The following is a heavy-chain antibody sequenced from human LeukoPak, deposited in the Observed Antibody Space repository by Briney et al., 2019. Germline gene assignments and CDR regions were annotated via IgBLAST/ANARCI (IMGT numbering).Heavy chain of an antibody. CDR1: GFTFSSYS. J-gene: IGHJ3*02. Sequence: GGSLRLSCAASGFTFSSYSVNWVRQAPGKGLEWVSSISSSSSYIYYADSVKGRFTISRDNAKNSLYLQMNSLRAEDTAVYYCYSVHTHDAFDIWGQGTMVTVSS. D-gene: IGHD2-15*01. CDR2: ISSSSSYI. CDR3: YSVHTHDAFDI. V-gene: IGHV3-21*01.